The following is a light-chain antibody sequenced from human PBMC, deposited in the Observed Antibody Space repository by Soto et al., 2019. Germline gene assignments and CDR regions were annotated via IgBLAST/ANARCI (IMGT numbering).Light chain of an antibody. J-gene: IGKJ2*01. CDR2: GAS. V-gene: IGKV3-20*01. Sequence: EIVLTQSPGTLSLSPGERATLSCRASQYICNNDFVWYQQKPGQAPRLLIYGASSRATGIPDRFSGSGSGTDFTLTISRLEPEDFAVYYCQQYGSSQYTFGQGTKLEIK. CDR1: QYICNND. CDR3: QQYGSSQYT.